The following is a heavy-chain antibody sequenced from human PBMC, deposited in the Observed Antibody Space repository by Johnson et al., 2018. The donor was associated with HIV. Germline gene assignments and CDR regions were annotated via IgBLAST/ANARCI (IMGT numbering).Heavy chain of an antibody. V-gene: IGHV3-30-3*01. J-gene: IGHJ3*01. D-gene: IGHD3-22*01. CDR3: ARDSGDYDYYDSSGYYYANMVDAFDV. CDR1: GFTFSSYA. CDR2: ISYDGSIK. Sequence: QVQLVESGGGVVQPGRSLRLSCAASGFTFSSYAIHRVRQAPGKGLEWVTFISYDGSIKYYADSVKGRFTISRDNSKNTLFLQMNSLRVEDTALYYCARDSGDYDYYDSSGYYYANMVDAFDVWGQGTVVTVSS.